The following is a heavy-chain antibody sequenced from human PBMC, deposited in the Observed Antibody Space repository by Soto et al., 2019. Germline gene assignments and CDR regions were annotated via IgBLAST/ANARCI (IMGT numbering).Heavy chain of an antibody. CDR2: IFTRDSET. J-gene: IGHJ5*02. D-gene: IGHD3-10*01. CDR1: GHLFNNHW. Sequence: EQLEQSGAEVKKPGESLKISCKGPGHLFNNHWIGWVRQTPGKGLEWMGLIFTRDSETKTSPSFQGHVSFSVDNSINTVSLQWTSLKTTDTGIYFCARGYFDSGHGYDLWGQGTLVTVSS. V-gene: IGHV5-51*01. CDR3: ARGYFDSGHGYDL.